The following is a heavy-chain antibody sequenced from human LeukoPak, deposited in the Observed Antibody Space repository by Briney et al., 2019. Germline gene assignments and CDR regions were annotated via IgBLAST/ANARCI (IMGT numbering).Heavy chain of an antibody. CDR2: ISGNGGST. CDR3: AKGTTIFLRYFDY. Sequence: QPGGSLRLSCAASGFTFSSYAMSWVRQAPGKGLEWVSAISGNGGSTYYADSVKGRFTISRDNSKNTLYLQMNSLRAEDTAVYYCAKGTTIFLRYFDYWGQGTLVTVSS. CDR1: GFTFSSYA. V-gene: IGHV3-23*01. J-gene: IGHJ4*02. D-gene: IGHD2/OR15-2a*01.